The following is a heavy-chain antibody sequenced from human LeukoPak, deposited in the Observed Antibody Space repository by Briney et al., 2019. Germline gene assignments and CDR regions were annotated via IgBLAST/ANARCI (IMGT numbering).Heavy chain of an antibody. CDR2: ISAYNGNT. V-gene: IGHV1-18*01. CDR3: ARGGVRYFDWLLRMYYFDY. CDR1: GYTFTSYG. D-gene: IGHD3-9*01. Sequence: GASVKVSCKASGYTFTSYGISWVRQAPGQGLEWMGWISAYNGNTNYAQKLQGRVTMTTDTSTSTAYMKLRSLRSDDTAVYYCARGGVRYFDWLLRMYYFDYWGQGTLVTVSS. J-gene: IGHJ4*02.